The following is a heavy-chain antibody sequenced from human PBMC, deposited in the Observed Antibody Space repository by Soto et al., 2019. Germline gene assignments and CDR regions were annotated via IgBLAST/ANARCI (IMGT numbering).Heavy chain of an antibody. V-gene: IGHV3-23*01. CDR1: GFTFSSYA. Sequence: EVQLLESGGGLVQPGGSLRLSCAASGFTFSSYAMSWVRQAPGKGLEWVSVMSGSGGSTNYADSVKGRFTISRDNSKNTLYLQMTSLRVEDTAGYYCASVWGIYRRFDYWGQGTLVTVSS. J-gene: IGHJ4*02. CDR3: ASVWGIYRRFDY. CDR2: MSGSGGST. D-gene: IGHD3-16*02.